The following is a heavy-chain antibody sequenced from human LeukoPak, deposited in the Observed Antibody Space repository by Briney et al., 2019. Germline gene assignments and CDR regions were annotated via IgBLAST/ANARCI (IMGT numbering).Heavy chain of an antibody. J-gene: IGHJ6*02. Sequence: PSETLSLTCAVYGGSFSGYYWSWIRQLPGKGLEWIGEINHSGSTNYNPSLKSRVTISVDTSKNQFSLKLSSVTAADTAVYYCARGRGQVRIYYYYYGMDVWGQGTTVTVSS. CDR3: ARGRGQVRIYYYYYGMDV. CDR1: GGSFSGYY. D-gene: IGHD3-10*01. CDR2: INHSGST. V-gene: IGHV4-34*01.